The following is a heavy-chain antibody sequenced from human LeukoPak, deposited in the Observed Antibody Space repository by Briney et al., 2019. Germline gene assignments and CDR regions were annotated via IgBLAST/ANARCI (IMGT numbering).Heavy chain of an antibody. V-gene: IGHV3-23*01. Sequence: GGSLRLSCAASGFSFRNYAMNWVRQAPGKGLECVSAISGISTGGGSTFYADSVKGRFTISRDNSNNMSYLQMNSLRAEDTAVYYCAKGTTDCGSGYGMDVWGKGTTVTVSS. D-gene: IGHD3-10*01. J-gene: IGHJ6*04. CDR3: AKGTTDCGSGYGMDV. CDR2: ISGISTGGGST. CDR1: GFSFRNYA.